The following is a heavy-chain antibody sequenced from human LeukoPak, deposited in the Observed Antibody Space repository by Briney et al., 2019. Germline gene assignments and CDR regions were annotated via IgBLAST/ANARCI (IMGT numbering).Heavy chain of an antibody. J-gene: IGHJ4*02. CDR1: GFNFSINW. D-gene: IGHD1-1*01. CDR2: ISATASNT. V-gene: IGHV3-23*01. Sequence: PGGSLRLSCAASGFNFSINWMTWVRQAPGKGLEWVSAISATASNTYYADSVKGRFTISRDNSKSTLYLQMNSLRVDDTAVYYCAKDWYNSLNYFDYWGQGSLVTVSS. CDR3: AKDWYNSLNYFDY.